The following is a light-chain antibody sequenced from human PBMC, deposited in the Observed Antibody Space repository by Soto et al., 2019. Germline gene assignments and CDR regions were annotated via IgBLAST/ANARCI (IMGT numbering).Light chain of an antibody. Sequence: LTQPPSASGTPGQRVTISCSGSSSNIGSNFVYWYQQLPGTAPKLLIFKNNQRPSGVPDRFSGSKSGTSASLAISGLRSGDEADYYCATWDDSLNDYVFATGTKVTVL. J-gene: IGLJ1*01. CDR1: SSNIGSNF. CDR2: KNN. V-gene: IGLV1-47*01. CDR3: ATWDDSLNDYV.